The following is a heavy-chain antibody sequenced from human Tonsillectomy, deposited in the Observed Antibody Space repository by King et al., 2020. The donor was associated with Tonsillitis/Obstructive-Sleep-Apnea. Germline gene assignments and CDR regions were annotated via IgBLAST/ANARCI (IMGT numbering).Heavy chain of an antibody. D-gene: IGHD2-15*01. CDR1: GGSFSGYY. CDR3: ARSQRRPGRALRWYFDL. CDR2: INHSGST. J-gene: IGHJ2*01. V-gene: IGHV4-34*01. Sequence: VQLQQWGAGLLKPSETLSLTCAVYGGSFSGYYWSWIRQPPGKGLEWIGEINHSGSTNYNPSLKSRVTISVDTSKNQFSPKLSSVTAADTAVYYCARSQRRPGRALRWYFDLWGRGTLVTVSS.